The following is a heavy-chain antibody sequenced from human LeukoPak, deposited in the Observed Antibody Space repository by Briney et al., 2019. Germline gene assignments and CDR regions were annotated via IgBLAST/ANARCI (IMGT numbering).Heavy chain of an antibody. V-gene: IGHV4-4*02. J-gene: IGHJ3*02. CDR2: FYHSGST. CDR3: ARERGDVDTAMVTAHPFDI. Sequence: SETLSLTCAVSGGSISSSNWWSWVRQPPGKGLEWIGEFYHSGSTNYNPSLKSRVTISVDKSKNQFSLKLSSVTAADTAVYYCARERGDVDTAMVTAHPFDIWGQGTMVTVSS. D-gene: IGHD5-18*01. CDR1: GGSISSSNW.